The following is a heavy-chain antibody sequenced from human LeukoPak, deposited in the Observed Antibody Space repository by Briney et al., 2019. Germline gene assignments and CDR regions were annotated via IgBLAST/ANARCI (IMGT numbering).Heavy chain of an antibody. CDR2: INHSGST. V-gene: IGHV4-34*01. D-gene: IGHD2-2*01. CDR3: ARRRGYCSSTSCSIGHYYYYMDV. Sequence: SETLSLTCAVYGGSFSGYYWSWIRQPPGKGLEWIGEINHSGSTNNNPSLKSRVTISVDTSKNQFSLKLSSVTAADTAVYYCARRRGYCSSTSCSIGHYYYYMDVWGKGTTVTVSS. J-gene: IGHJ6*03. CDR1: GGSFSGYY.